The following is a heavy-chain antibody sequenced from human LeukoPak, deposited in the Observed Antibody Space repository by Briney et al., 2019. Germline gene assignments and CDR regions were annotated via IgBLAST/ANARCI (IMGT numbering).Heavy chain of an antibody. CDR2: ISSSNSYI. V-gene: IGHV3-21*01. J-gene: IGHJ6*03. Sequence: PGGSLRHSCSASGFTFSSYSMNWVRQAPGKGLEWVSSISSSNSYIYYADSLKGRFTISRDNAKNSLYLQMNSLRAEDTAVYYCTRGPQYYYYYMDVWGKGTTVTVSS. CDR1: GFTFSSYS. CDR3: TRGPQYYYYYMDV.